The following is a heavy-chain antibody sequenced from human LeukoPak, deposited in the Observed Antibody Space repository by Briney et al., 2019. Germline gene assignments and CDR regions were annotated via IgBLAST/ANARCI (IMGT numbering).Heavy chain of an antibody. CDR2: MSYDGSKK. V-gene: IGHV3-30*03. D-gene: IGHD1-14*01. J-gene: IGHJ4*02. CDR1: GFTFSSYG. CDR3: ARSVFRYGSYYFDY. Sequence: GGSLRLSCAASGFTFSSYGMHWVRQAPGKGLEWVAVMSYDGSKKYYADSVKGRFTTSRDNSKNTLYLQMGSLRAEDMAVYYCARSVFRYGSYYFDYWGQGTLVTVSS.